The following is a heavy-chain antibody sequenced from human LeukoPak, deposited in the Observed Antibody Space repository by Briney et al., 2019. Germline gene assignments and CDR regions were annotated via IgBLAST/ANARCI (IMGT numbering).Heavy chain of an antibody. J-gene: IGHJ4*02. CDR2: INPNSGGT. Sequence: ASVKVSCKASGYTFTGYYMHWVRQAPGQGLEWMGWINPNSGGTNYAQKFQGRVTMTRDTSISTAYMELSRLRSDDTAVYYCARDGWELPPRPYFDYWGQGTLVIVSS. CDR3: ARDGWELPPRPYFDY. V-gene: IGHV1-2*02. D-gene: IGHD1-26*01. CDR1: GYTFTGYY.